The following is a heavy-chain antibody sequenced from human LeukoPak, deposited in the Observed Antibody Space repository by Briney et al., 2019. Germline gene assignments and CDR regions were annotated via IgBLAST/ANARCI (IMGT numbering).Heavy chain of an antibody. CDR1: GGSISSYY. CDR3: ARSGIAVAGSLFDY. D-gene: IGHD6-19*01. V-gene: IGHV4-59*08. Sequence: SETLSLTCTVSGGSISSYYWSWIRQPPGKGLEWIGYIYYSGSNNYNPSLKSRVTISVDTSKNQFSLKLSSVTAADTAVYYCARSGIAVAGSLFDYWGQGTLVTVSS. CDR2: IYYSGSN. J-gene: IGHJ4*02.